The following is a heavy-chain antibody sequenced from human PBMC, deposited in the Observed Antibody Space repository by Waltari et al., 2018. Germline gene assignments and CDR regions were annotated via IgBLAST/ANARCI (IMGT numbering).Heavy chain of an antibody. D-gene: IGHD3-10*01. V-gene: IGHV1-2*02. CDR3: ASDYVRGSDAFDI. CDR2: INVDTVNT. J-gene: IGHJ3*02. CDR1: GYRFTDSY. Sequence: QVQLVQFGPEVKKAGASVKVSCKASGYRFTDSYIHWVRQAPGQGLEWMGRINVDTVNTKYAQKFQRRVTVTRDMSINTAYIELSDLRSDDTAMYYCASDYVRGSDAFDIWGQGTMVTVSS.